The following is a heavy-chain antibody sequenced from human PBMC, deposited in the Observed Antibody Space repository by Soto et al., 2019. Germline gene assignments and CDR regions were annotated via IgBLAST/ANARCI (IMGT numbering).Heavy chain of an antibody. CDR3: ARRFSSNWYENWFDP. CDR2: ISYDGTNK. CDR1: GFTFSSHT. J-gene: IGHJ5*02. Sequence: AGGSLRLSCAASGFTFSSHTMHWVRQAPGKGLEWVAVISYDGTNKYFADSVKGRFNISRDNSKNTVYLQMNSLRGADTAVYYCARRFSSNWYENWFDPWGQGTQVTVSS. D-gene: IGHD6-13*01. V-gene: IGHV3-30-3*01.